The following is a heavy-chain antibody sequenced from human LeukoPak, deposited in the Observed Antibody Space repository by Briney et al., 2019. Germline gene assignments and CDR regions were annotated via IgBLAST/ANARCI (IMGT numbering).Heavy chain of an antibody. CDR3: AKGDILTGYYPFDY. V-gene: IGHV3-23*01. CDR2: ISGGGVAI. D-gene: IGHD3-9*01. J-gene: IGHJ4*02. Sequence: GGSLRLSCAASGFTFSNHAMSWVRQASGKGLQWVSAISGGGVAIYYADSVKGRFTISRDNSKNTLYLQMNSLRAEDTAVYYCAKGDILTGYYPFDYWGQGTLVTVSS. CDR1: GFTFSNHA.